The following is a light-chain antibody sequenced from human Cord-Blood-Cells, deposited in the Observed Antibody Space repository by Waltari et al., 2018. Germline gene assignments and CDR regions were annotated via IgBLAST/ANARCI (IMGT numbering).Light chain of an antibody. CDR1: SSDVGSYNL. J-gene: IGLJ2*01. CDR3: CPYAGSSTLV. V-gene: IGLV2-23*01. CDR2: EGS. Sequence: QSALTQPASVSGSPGQSITISCTGTSSDVGSYNLVSWYQQHPGNAPKLLIYEGSKRPSWVSNRFSASKVGNTASLTSSGLQAEDEADSYCCPYAGSSTLVFGGGTKLTVL.